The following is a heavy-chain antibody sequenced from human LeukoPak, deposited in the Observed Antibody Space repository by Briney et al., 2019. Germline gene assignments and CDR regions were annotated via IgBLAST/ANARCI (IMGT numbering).Heavy chain of an antibody. CDR1: GYTFTGYF. CDR2: INPNSGGT. D-gene: IGHD2-2*01. V-gene: IGHV1-2*02. J-gene: IGHJ5*02. Sequence: GASVKVSCKASGYTFTGYFMHWVRQAPGQGLEWMGWINPNSGGTNYAQKFQGRVTMTGDTSISTAYMDLSSLRSDDTAVYYCARDGSYCSSTSCYEESWFDPWGQGTLVTVSS. CDR3: ARDGSYCSSTSCYEESWFDP.